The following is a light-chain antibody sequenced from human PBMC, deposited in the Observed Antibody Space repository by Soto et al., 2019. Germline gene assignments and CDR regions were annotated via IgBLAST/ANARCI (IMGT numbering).Light chain of an antibody. V-gene: IGKV2-28*01. CDR2: VAS. CDR3: MQALQTPYT. Sequence: DIVMTQSPLSLPVTPGEPASISCRSSQSLLHRNGFNYLDWYVQKPGQSPQVLIYVASERASGVPDRFSGSGSGTDFTLKISRVEAEDVGVYYCMQALQTPYTFGQGTKLEIK. J-gene: IGKJ2*01. CDR1: QSLLHRNGFNY.